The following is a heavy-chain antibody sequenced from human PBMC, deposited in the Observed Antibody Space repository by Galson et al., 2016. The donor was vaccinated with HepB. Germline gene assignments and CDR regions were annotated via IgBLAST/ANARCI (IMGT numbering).Heavy chain of an antibody. Sequence: QSGAEVKKPGESMKISCKTSGYSFDNYWIGWVRQMPGKGLEWLGIIFPSDPDTRYSPSFQGQVTISADRSVRTASLQWNNLKASDTAMYYCARFDVDTVMGRPFDPWGQGTLVIVSS. CDR2: IFPSDPDT. CDR1: GYSFDNYW. V-gene: IGHV5-51*01. CDR3: ARFDVDTVMGRPFDP. D-gene: IGHD5-18*01. J-gene: IGHJ5*02.